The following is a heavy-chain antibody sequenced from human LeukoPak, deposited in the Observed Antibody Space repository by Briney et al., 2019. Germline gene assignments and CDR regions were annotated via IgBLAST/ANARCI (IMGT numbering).Heavy chain of an antibody. V-gene: IGHV3-30*03. J-gene: IGHJ4*02. Sequence: PGGSLRLSCAASGFTFSSYGMHWVRQAPGKGLEWVAVISYDGSNKYYADSVKGRFTISRDNSKNTLYLQMNSLRAEDTAVYYCARGIAEDFDYWGQGTLVTVSS. CDR2: ISYDGSNK. CDR3: ARGIAEDFDY. CDR1: GFTFSSYG. D-gene: IGHD6-13*01.